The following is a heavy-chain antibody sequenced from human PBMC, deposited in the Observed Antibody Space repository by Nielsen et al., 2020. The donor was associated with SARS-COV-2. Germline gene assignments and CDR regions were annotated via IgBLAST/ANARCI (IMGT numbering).Heavy chain of an antibody. Sequence: GESLKISCTASEFSFSSYDMYRVRQAPGKGLEWVAIIWYDGSNENYADSVKGRFTISRDNSKNTVNLQMNSLRAEDTAVYYCARGAIYYDRSAAFDIWGQGTMVTVSS. J-gene: IGHJ3*02. CDR3: ARGAIYYDRSAAFDI. V-gene: IGHV3-33*07. CDR1: EFSFSSYD. CDR2: IWYDGSNE. D-gene: IGHD3-22*01.